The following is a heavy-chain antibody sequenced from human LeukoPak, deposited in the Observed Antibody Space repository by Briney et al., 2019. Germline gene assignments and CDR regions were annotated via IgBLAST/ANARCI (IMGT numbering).Heavy chain of an antibody. D-gene: IGHD3-10*01. CDR3: ARELYGSGSYMDY. CDR2: ISSNSSTI. J-gene: IGHJ4*02. V-gene: IGHV3-48*02. Sequence: GGSLRLSCAASGFTFSSYSMNWVRQAPGKGLEWVSYISSNSSTISYADSVKGRFTISRDNAKNSLYLQMNSLRDEDTAVYYCARELYGSGSYMDYWGQGTLVTVSS. CDR1: GFTFSSYS.